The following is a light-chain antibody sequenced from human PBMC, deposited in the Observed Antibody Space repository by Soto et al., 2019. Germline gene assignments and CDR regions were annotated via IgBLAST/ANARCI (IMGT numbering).Light chain of an antibody. V-gene: IGKV3-20*01. CDR3: QQYMSSVT. J-gene: IGKJ1*01. Sequence: EIVLTQSTGSRSLSPGQRATLSSRVSQSVDTTFFAWYQKKPGQAPRLLIYGASKRATGIPDRFSGSGSGTDFTLIISRLEPEDFAVYYCQQYMSSVTFGQGTKVEIK. CDR2: GAS. CDR1: QSVDTTF.